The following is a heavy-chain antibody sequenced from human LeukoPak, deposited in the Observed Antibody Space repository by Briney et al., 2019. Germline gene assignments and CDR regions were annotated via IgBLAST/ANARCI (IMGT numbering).Heavy chain of an antibody. CDR3: ARDPSGWNDVIDY. J-gene: IGHJ4*02. V-gene: IGHV1-18*01. D-gene: IGHD1-1*01. Sequence: ISXVRQAPGQGLEWMGWISAYNGNTNYAQKLQGRVTMTTDTSTSTAYMELRSLRSDDTAVYYCARDPSGWNDVIDYWGQGTLVTVSS. CDR2: ISAYNGNT.